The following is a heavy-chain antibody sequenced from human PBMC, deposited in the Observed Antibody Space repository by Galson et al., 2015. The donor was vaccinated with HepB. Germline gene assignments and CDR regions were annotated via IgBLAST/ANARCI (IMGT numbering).Heavy chain of an antibody. D-gene: IGHD3-10*02. CDR2: IKQDGSEK. CDR1: GFTFSSYW. CDR3: ARSPYYVGAFDI. V-gene: IGHV3-7*03. J-gene: IGHJ3*02. Sequence: SLRLSCAASGFTFSSYWMSWVRQAPRKGLEWVANIKQDGSEKYYVDSVKGRFTISRDNPKNSLYLQMNSLRAEDTAVYYCARSPYYVGAFDIWGQGTTVTVSS.